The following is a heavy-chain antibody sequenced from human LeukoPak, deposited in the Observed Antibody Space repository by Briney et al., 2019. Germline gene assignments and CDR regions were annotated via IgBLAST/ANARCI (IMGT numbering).Heavy chain of an antibody. CDR1: GGSISSYY. J-gene: IGHJ4*02. CDR3: ASLLPTTASYNFDS. Sequence: PSETLSLTCSVSGGSISSYYWSWIRQPPGKGLEWIGYIYYSGSTNFKSPPKSRVTMSGDTSKNQFSLKLTSVTAADTAVYYCASLLPTTASYNFDSWGQGTLVTVSS. V-gene: IGHV4-59*12. D-gene: IGHD1-1*01. CDR2: IYYSGST.